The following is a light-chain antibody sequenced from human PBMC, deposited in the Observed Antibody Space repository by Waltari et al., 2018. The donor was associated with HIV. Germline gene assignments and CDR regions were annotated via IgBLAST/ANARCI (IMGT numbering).Light chain of an antibody. V-gene: IGKV4-1*01. Sequence: DIVMTQSPDSLAVSLGERATINRKSSQSVLYNSNNKNFLAWYQQKPGQPPKLLIYWASTRESGVPERFSGSGSGTYFTLTISSLRAEDVAVYYCQQHYTTPYTFGQGTRLEIK. CDR3: QQHYTTPYT. CDR2: WAS. CDR1: QSVLYNSNNKNF. J-gene: IGKJ2*01.